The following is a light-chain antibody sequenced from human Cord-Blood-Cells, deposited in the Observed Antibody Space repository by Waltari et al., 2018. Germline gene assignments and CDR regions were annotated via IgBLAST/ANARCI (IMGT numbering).Light chain of an antibody. CDR1: QSVSSN. CDR3: QQYNNWPPIT. J-gene: IGKJ5*01. V-gene: IGKV3-15*01. Sequence: EIVMTQSPATLSVSPGERATLPCRTSQSVSSNLARYQQKPGQAPSLLIYGASDRATGIQARFSGSGSGTEFTLTISSLQSEDFAVYYCQQYNNWPPITFGQGTRLEIK. CDR2: GAS.